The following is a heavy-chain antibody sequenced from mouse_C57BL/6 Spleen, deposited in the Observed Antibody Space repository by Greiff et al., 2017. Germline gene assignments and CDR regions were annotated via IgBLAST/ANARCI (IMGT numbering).Heavy chain of an antibody. CDR2: ILPGSGST. J-gene: IGHJ4*01. Sequence: QVQLQQSGAELMKPGASVKLSCKATGYTFTGYWIAWVKQRPGHGLEWIGEILPGSGSTNYNEKFKGKATFTADTSSNTADMQLSSLTTDDSAIYYCGSGPNYSNHYYAMDYCGQGTAVTVSS. D-gene: IGHD2-5*01. V-gene: IGHV1-9*01. CDR1: GYTFTGYW. CDR3: GSGPNYSNHYYAMDY.